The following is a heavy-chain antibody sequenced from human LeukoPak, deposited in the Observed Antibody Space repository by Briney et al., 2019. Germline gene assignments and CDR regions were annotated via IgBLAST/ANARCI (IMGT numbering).Heavy chain of an antibody. Sequence: SETLSLTCAVYSGSFSGYYWNWIRQPPGKGLEWIGEINNSGSSNYDPSLKSRVTISLDTSKNQFSLKLTSVTAADTAVYYCARGRALFDWGQGTLVTVSS. CDR2: INNSGSS. V-gene: IGHV4-34*01. J-gene: IGHJ4*02. D-gene: IGHD2-21*01. CDR1: SGSFSGYY. CDR3: ARGRALFD.